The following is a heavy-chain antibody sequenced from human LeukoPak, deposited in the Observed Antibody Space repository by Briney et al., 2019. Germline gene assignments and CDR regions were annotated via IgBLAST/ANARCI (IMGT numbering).Heavy chain of an antibody. V-gene: IGHV3-30*03. CDR3: ATLSDIAAAGYFDY. CDR1: GFTFSSYG. J-gene: IGHJ4*02. Sequence: GGSLRLSCAASGFTFSSYGMHWVRQAPGKGLEWVAVISYDGSNKYYADSVKGRFTISRDNSKNTLYLQMNSLRAEDTAVYYCATLSDIAAAGYFDYWGQGTLVTVSS. CDR2: ISYDGSNK. D-gene: IGHD6-13*01.